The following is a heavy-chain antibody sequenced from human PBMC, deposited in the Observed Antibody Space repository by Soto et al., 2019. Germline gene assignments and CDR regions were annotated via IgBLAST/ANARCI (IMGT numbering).Heavy chain of an antibody. CDR1: GGSISSYY. D-gene: IGHD6-13*01. CDR3: ARHFRDTRAIAAADWFDP. V-gene: IGHV4-59*08. Sequence: PSETLSLTCTVSGGSISSYYWSWIRQPPEKRLEWIGYIYYRRSTNYNPSLKSRVTISVDTSKNQFSLKLSSVTAADTAVYYCARHFRDTRAIAAADWFDPWGQGTLVTVSS. CDR2: IYYRRST. J-gene: IGHJ5*02.